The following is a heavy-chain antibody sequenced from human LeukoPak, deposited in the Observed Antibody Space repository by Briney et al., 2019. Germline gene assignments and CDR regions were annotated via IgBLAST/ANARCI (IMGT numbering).Heavy chain of an antibody. J-gene: IGHJ6*04. CDR2: INHSGST. D-gene: IGHD2-2*01. V-gene: IGHV4-34*01. CDR1: GGSFSGYY. CDR3: ARVDQPRGYYYGMDV. Sequence: SETLSLTCAVYGGSFSGYYWSWIRQPPGKGLEWIGEINHSGSTNYNPSLKSRVTISVDTSKNQFSLKLSSVTAADTAVYYCARVDQPRGYYYGMDVWGKGTTVTVSS.